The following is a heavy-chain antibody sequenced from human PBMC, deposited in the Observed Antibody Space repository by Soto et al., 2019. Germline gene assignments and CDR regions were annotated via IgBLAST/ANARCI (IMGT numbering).Heavy chain of an antibody. CDR3: ARSVRGNWNYGHWFDP. J-gene: IGHJ5*02. CDR2: INPNSGGT. Sequence: GASVKVSCKASGYTFTGYYMHWVRQAPGQGLEWMGWINPNSGGTNYAQKFQGWVTMTRDTSISTAYMEPSRLRSDDTAVYYCARSVRGNWNYGHWFDPWGQGTLVPVSS. CDR1: GYTFTGYY. D-gene: IGHD1-7*01. V-gene: IGHV1-2*04.